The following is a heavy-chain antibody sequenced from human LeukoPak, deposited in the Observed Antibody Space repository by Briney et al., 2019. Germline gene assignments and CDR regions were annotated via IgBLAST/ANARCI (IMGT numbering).Heavy chain of an antibody. J-gene: IGHJ4*02. CDR2: INPNSGGT. D-gene: IGHD5-12*01. V-gene: IGHV1-2*02. CDR1: GYTFTSYA. CDR3: ARDGGYSGYDSPGY. Sequence: ASVKVSCKASGYTFTSYAMNWVRQAPGQGLEWMGWINPNSGGTNYAQKFQGRVTMTRDTSISTAYMELSRLRSDDTAVYYCARDGGYSGYDSPGYWGQGTLVTVSS.